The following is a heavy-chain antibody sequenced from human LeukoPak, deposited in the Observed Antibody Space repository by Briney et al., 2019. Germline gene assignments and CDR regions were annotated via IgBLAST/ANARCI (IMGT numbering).Heavy chain of an antibody. J-gene: IGHJ4*02. CDR3: ARDLFGYSYGFDY. Sequence: QPGGSLRLSRAASGFTFSSYWMSWVRQAPGKGLEWVANIKQDGSEKYYVDSVKGRFTISRDNAKNSLYLQMNSLRAVDTAVYYCARDLFGYSYGFDYWGQGTLVTVSS. V-gene: IGHV3-7*01. CDR2: IKQDGSEK. D-gene: IGHD5-18*01. CDR1: GFTFSSYW.